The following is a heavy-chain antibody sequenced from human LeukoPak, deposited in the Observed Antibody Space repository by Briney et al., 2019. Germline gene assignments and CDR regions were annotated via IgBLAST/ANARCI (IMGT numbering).Heavy chain of an antibody. CDR2: IYYSGST. V-gene: IGHV4-39*01. CDR1: GGSISSSSYY. J-gene: IGHJ6*03. CDR3: ARPSSGYEYYYYYYMDV. D-gene: IGHD3-22*01. Sequence: PSETLSLTCTVSGGSISSSSYYWGWIRQPPGKGLEWIGSIYYSGSTYYNPSLKSRVTISVDTSKNQFSLKLSSVTAADTAVYYCARPSSGYEYYYYYYMDVWGKGTTVTVSS.